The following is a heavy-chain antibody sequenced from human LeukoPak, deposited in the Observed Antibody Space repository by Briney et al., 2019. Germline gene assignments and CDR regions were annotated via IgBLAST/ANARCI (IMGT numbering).Heavy chain of an antibody. D-gene: IGHD2-8*01. Sequence: SSVKVSCKASGGTFSSYAISWVRQAPGQGLEWMGGIIPIFGTANYAQKFQGRVTITTDESTSTAYMELSSLRSEDTAVYYCARGDCTNGVCYYMDVWGKGTTVTVSS. V-gene: IGHV1-69*05. CDR3: ARGDCTNGVCYYMDV. CDR1: GGTFSSYA. J-gene: IGHJ6*03. CDR2: IIPIFGTA.